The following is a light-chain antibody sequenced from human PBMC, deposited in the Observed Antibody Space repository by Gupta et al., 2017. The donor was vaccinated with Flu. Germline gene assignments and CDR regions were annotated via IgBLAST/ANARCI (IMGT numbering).Light chain of an antibody. CDR3: HHEGHSPFT. J-gene: IGKJ2*01. V-gene: IGKV3-20*01. Sequence: FLAQSAGTLSLSPAESVTLSCWASESVKSNNLAWYQQKPGQAPRLLIYGTSSRATGIPDRFSGGGSGTEFTLTINRLEPEESAVFYCHHEGHSPFTFGQGTTFEIK. CDR2: GTS. CDR1: ESVKSNN.